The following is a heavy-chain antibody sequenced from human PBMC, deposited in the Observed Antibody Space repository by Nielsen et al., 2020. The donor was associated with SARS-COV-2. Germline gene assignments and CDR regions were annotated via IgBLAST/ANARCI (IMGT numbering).Heavy chain of an antibody. CDR1: GGSISSSNW. CDR3: ARYRGGGSYDY. V-gene: IGHV4-4*02. Sequence: GSLRLSCAVSGGSISSSNWWSWVRQPPGKGLEWIGEIYHSGSTNYNPSLKSRVTISVDKSKNQFSLKLSSVTAADTAVYYCARYRGGGSYDYWGQGTLVTVSS. D-gene: IGHD1-26*01. CDR2: IYHSGST. J-gene: IGHJ4*02.